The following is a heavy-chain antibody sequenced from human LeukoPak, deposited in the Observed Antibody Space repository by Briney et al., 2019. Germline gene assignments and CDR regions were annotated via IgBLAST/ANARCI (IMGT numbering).Heavy chain of an antibody. D-gene: IGHD6-13*01. V-gene: IGHV4-38-2*02. Sequence: SETLSLTCTVSGYSISSGYYWAWLRQSPGKRLEWIGNVYHDGRTYYNPSLKSRVTISVDTSTNQFSLKLSSVTATDTALYYCARGYSSSWYYNWFDPWGQGTLVTVSS. CDR3: ARGYSSSWYYNWFDP. CDR1: GYSISSGYY. CDR2: VYHDGRT. J-gene: IGHJ5*02.